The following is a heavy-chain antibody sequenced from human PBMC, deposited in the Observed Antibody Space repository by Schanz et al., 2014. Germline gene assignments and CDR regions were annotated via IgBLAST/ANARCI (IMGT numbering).Heavy chain of an antibody. D-gene: IGHD6-13*01. CDR3: ARLDSSSWDFDY. V-gene: IGHV3-30*03. CDR1: GFTFRSYG. Sequence: QVQLVESGGGVVQPGRSLRLSCAASGFTFRSYGMHWVRQAPGKGLEWVALISYDGSSKNHADSVQGRFTISRDNSKNTVNLQMNSLRAEDTAVYYCARLDSSSWDFDYWGQGTLGTVSS. CDR2: ISYDGSSK. J-gene: IGHJ4*02.